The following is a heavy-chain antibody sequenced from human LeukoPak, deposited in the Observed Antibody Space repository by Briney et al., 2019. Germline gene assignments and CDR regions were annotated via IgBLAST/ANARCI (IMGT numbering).Heavy chain of an antibody. CDR1: GFTFSDYY. CDR2: ISSGGSTI. CDR3: ARDRGSSGWYDAFDI. V-gene: IGHV3-11*04. J-gene: IGHJ3*02. D-gene: IGHD6-19*01. Sequence: GGSLRLSCAVSGFTFSDYYMSWIRQAPGKGLEWVSYISSGGSTISHADSVKGRFTISRDNAENSLYLQMNSLRAEDTAVYYCARDRGSSGWYDAFDIWGQGTMVTVSS.